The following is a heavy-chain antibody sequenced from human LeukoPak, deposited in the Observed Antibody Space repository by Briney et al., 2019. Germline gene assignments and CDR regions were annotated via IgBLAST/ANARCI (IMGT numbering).Heavy chain of an antibody. Sequence: GGSLRLSCAASGFTFSSYGMHWVRQAPGKGLEWVAFIRYDGSNKYYADSVKGRFTISRDNSKNTLYLQMNSLRAEDTAVYYCAKDTQTCYYDSSGYYWGDFDYWGQGTLVTVSS. CDR1: GFTFSSYG. CDR3: AKDTQTCYYDSSGYYWGDFDY. J-gene: IGHJ4*02. CDR2: IRYDGSNK. V-gene: IGHV3-30*02. D-gene: IGHD3-22*01.